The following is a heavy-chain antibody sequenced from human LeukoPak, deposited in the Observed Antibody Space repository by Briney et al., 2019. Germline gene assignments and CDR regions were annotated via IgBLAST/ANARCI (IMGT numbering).Heavy chain of an antibody. CDR1: GYTFTSYD. J-gene: IGHJ6*03. CDR3: ARIYSGSYQWDYYYYYMDV. CDR2: MNPNSGNT. V-gene: IGHV1-8*03. D-gene: IGHD1-26*01. Sequence: ASVKVSCKASGYTFTSYDINWVRQATGQGLEWMGWMNPNSGNTGYAQKFQGRVTITRNTSISTAYMELSSLRSEDTAVYYCARIYSGSYQWDYYYYYMDVWGKGTTVTVSS.